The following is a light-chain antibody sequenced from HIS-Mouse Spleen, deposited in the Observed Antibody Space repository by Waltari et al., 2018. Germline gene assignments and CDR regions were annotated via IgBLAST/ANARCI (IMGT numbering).Light chain of an antibody. CDR2: ECS. CDR3: CSYAGSSTWV. CDR1: SSDVGSYNL. V-gene: IGLV2-23*01. Sequence: QSALTQPAYVSGSPGQSITISCTGTSSDVGSYNLVSRYQQHPGQAPKLMIYECSKRPSGVSNRFSGSKSGNTASLTISGLQAEDEADYYCCSYAGSSTWVFGGGTKLTVL. J-gene: IGLJ3*02.